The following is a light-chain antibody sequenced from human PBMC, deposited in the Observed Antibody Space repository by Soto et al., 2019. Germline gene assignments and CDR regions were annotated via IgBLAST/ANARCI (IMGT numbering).Light chain of an antibody. J-gene: IGKJ2*01. CDR2: GAS. Sequence: EIVLTQSPGTLSLSPGERATLFCRASQRVDSNHLAWYQQKPGQAPRLLIFGASSRATGIPDRFSGSGSGTDFTLTISRLEPEDFAVYYCQQYDNSPGFTFGQGTKLEIK. CDR1: QRVDSNH. CDR3: QQYDNSPGFT. V-gene: IGKV3-20*01.